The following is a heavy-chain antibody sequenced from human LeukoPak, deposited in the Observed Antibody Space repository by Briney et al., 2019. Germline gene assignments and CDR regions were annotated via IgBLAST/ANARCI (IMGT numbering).Heavy chain of an antibody. CDR2: INHSGST. CDR1: GGSFSGYY. V-gene: IGHV4-34*01. CDR3: ARDLFHAHYYYMDV. Sequence: PSETLSLTCAVYGGSFSGYYWSWIRQPPGKGLEWIGEINHSGSTNYNPSLKSRVTISVDTSKNQFSLKLSSVTAADTAVYYCARDLFHAHYYYMDVWGKGTTVTVSS. J-gene: IGHJ6*03.